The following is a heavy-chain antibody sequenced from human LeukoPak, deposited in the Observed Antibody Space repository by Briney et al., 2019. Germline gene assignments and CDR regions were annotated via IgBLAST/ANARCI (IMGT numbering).Heavy chain of an antibody. J-gene: IGHJ4*02. CDR3: AKAGDYGDYEDY. CDR1: GFTFSSYA. CDR2: ISGSGGST. D-gene: IGHD4-17*01. Sequence: PGGSLRLSCAASGFTFSSYAMSWVRQAPGKGLEGVSAISGSGGSTYYADSVKGGFTISRDNSKNTLYLQMNSLRAEDTAVYYCAKAGDYGDYEDYRGQGTLVTVSS. V-gene: IGHV3-23*01.